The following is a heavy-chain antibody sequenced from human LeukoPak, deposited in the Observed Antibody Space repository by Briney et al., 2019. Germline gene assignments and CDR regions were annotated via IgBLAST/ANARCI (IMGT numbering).Heavy chain of an antibody. V-gene: IGHV5-51*01. Sequence: GESLKISCKGSGYRFTDYWIGWVRQMPGKGLEWMGIIYPGDSDTSYSPSFQGQVTISADNSINTAHLQWSSLKASDTAMYYCARGAAGTTPDYYYFGLDVWGQGTTVRVSS. CDR1: GYRFTDYW. D-gene: IGHD1-7*01. CDR3: ARGAAGTTPDYYYFGLDV. CDR2: IYPGDSDT. J-gene: IGHJ6*02.